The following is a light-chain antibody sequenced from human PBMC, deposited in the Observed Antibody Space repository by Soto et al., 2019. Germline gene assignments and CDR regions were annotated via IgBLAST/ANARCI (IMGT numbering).Light chain of an antibody. J-gene: IGKJ1*01. Sequence: DIKLNQSPSTLSATVGDRVTITCRASQTISSWLAWYQQKPGKAPKLLIYLASSLESGVPSRFSGSGSGTEFTLTISSLQPDDFATYYCQQYNSYSRTFGQGTKVDIK. CDR3: QQYNSYSRT. V-gene: IGKV1-5*03. CDR1: QTISSW. CDR2: LAS.